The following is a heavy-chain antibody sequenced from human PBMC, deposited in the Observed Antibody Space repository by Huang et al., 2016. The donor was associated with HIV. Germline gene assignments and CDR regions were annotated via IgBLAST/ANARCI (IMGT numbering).Heavy chain of an antibody. D-gene: IGHD2-15*01. CDR2: ISYDGRSD. V-gene: IGHV3-30*18. Sequence: QVQLVESGGGVVQPGTSLRLSCAASGFIFSNFGMHGVRQAPGKGLEWVAVISYDGRSDRYSDSVKGRFTISRDNDKNTLSLEMNRLRHDDTAVYYCAKESRWFSDFDQWGQGTLVTVSS. CDR1: GFIFSNFG. J-gene: IGHJ5*02. CDR3: AKESRWFSDFDQ.